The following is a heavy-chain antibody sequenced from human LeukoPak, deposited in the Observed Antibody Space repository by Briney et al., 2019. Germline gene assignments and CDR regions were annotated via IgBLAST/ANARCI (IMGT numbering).Heavy chain of an antibody. D-gene: IGHD2-21*02. CDR1: GVNFSSYA. J-gene: IGHJ4*02. V-gene: IGHV1-69*04. CDR3: ARVGPYCGGDCYYYYFDY. Sequence: SSVNVCCKASGVNFSSYAISWVGQAPGQGLDWMGRIISIFGIANYAQKFQGRVRITADKSTSTAYMELSSLRSEDTAVYYCARVGPYCGGDCYYYYFDYWGQGTLVTVSS. CDR2: IISIFGIA.